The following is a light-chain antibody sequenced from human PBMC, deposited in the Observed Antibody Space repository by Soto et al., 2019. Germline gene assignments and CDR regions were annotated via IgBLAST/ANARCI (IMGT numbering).Light chain of an antibody. CDR1: QSISSY. CDR3: QPSYSAPRP. V-gene: IGKV1-39*01. CDR2: AAS. Sequence: DIQMTQSPSSLSASVGDRVTITCRASQSISSYLNWYQQKPGKAPKLIIYAASSLQSGVPSRFSGSGSGTDFTLIISSLQPEDFATYYCQPSYSAPRPFGQGKKLEI. J-gene: IGKJ2*01.